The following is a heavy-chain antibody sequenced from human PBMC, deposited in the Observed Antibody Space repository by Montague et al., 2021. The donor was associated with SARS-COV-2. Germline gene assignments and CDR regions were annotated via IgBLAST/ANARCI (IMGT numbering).Heavy chain of an antibody. CDR2: IYYSGTT. CDR3: AREAAGDWYVDL. V-gene: IGHV4-39*02. CDR1: GGSISSSGYY. D-gene: IGHD2-15*01. J-gene: IGHJ2*01. Sequence: SETRSLTCTVSGGSISSSGYYWGWIRQPPGKGPEWIGSIYYSGTTFYNPSLRSRVTMSVDTSKNQFSLRLSSVTAADTAVCYCAREAAGDWYVDLWGRGTLVTVSS.